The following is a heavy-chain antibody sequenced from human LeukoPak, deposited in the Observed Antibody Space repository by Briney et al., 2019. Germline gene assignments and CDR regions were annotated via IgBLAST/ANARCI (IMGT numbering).Heavy chain of an antibody. Sequence: SETLSLTCTVSGDSISIGSYYWSWIRQPAGKGLEWIGRIYTSGSTNYNPSLKSRVTMSVDTSKNQFSLKLSSVTAADTAVYYCARGRGYSYVFDYWGQGTLVTVSS. CDR2: IYTSGST. V-gene: IGHV4-61*02. J-gene: IGHJ4*02. CDR3: ARGRGYSYVFDY. CDR1: GDSISIGSYY. D-gene: IGHD5-18*01.